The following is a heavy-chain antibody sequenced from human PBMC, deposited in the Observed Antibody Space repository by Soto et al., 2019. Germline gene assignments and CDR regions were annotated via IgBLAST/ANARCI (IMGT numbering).Heavy chain of an antibody. CDR3: ARAHRAAEHYDFASGYYTHYYYYGMDV. J-gene: IGHJ6*02. CDR1: GFTFSSYA. V-gene: IGHV3-30-3*01. D-gene: IGHD3-3*01. CDR2: ISYDGSDK. Sequence: QVQLVESGGGVAQPGRSLRLSCAASGFTFSSYAMHWVRQAPGKGLEWVAVISYDGSDKYYADSVKGRFTISRDNSKNTRYMQTNSLRTEDTDVNYCARAHRAAEHYDFASGYYTHYYYYGMDVWGQGTTVTVSS.